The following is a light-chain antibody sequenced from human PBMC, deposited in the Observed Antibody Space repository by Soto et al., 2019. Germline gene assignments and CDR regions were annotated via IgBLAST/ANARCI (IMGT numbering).Light chain of an antibody. Sequence: EILMTQSPDTLSVSPGESATLSCRASQRVYSNLAWYQQRPGQAPRLLIYGASTRATGVPARFSGRGSGTEFTLTISSLQSEDFAVYYCQQYGSSPITFGQGTRLEIK. CDR1: QRVYSN. CDR3: QQYGSSPIT. CDR2: GAS. J-gene: IGKJ5*01. V-gene: IGKV3-15*01.